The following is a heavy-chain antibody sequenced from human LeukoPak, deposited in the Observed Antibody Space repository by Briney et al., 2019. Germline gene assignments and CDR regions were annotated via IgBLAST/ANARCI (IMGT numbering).Heavy chain of an antibody. D-gene: IGHD3-22*01. CDR1: GFTFSDSA. CDR2: VRSIDNNYAT. Sequence: GGSLRLSCATSGFTFSDSAMHWVRQASGKGLEWVGRVRSIDNNYATAYAASVQGRFTISRDDSKHTAYLQMNSLKTEDTALYYCTRLSDDSGYYYEGFDYWGQGTLVTVSS. J-gene: IGHJ4*02. V-gene: IGHV3-73*01. CDR3: TRLSDDSGYYYEGFDY.